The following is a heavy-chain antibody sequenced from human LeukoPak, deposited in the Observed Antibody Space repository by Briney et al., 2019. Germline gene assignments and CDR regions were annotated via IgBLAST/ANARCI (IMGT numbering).Heavy chain of an antibody. CDR3: ARERTGYYSDSSDYSDF. V-gene: IGHV3-11*01. Sequence: LSLTCTGSGGSISSYYWSWIRQPAGKGLEGVSYISCSGTTTNYADSVKGRFTVSRDNAKNSLYLQMNSLRADDTAFYYCARERTGYYSDSSDYSDFWGQGTLITVSS. CDR2: ISCSGTTT. D-gene: IGHD3-22*01. CDR1: GGSISSYY. J-gene: IGHJ4*02.